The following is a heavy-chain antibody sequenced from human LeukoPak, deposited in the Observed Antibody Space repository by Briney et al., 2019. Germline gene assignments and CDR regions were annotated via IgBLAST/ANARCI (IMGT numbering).Heavy chain of an antibody. CDR1: GGSISRYY. CDR2: IYYSGST. Sequence: SSETLSLTCTVSGGSISRYYWSWIRQPPGKGLEWIGYIYYSGSTNYNPSLKSRVTMSVDTSKNQFTLKLSSVTAADTAVYYCAGGEYYYDTSGPGAFDYWGQGTLVTVSP. CDR3: AGGEYYYDTSGPGAFDY. V-gene: IGHV4-59*12. J-gene: IGHJ4*02. D-gene: IGHD3-22*01.